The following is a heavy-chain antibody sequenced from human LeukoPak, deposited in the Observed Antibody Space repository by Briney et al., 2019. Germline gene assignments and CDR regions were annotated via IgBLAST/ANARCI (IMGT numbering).Heavy chain of an antibody. D-gene: IGHD1-26*01. CDR3: ARDEAYSGTYAVT. CDR2: ISSSSGTI. J-gene: IGHJ5*02. V-gene: IGHV3-48*02. CDR1: GFTFSSYS. Sequence: GGSLRLSCAASGFTFSSYSMNWVRQAPGKGLEWVSYISSSSGTIHYADSVKGRFTISRDNAKNLLFLQMDSLSDEDTAVYYCARDEAYSGTYAVTWGQGTLVTVSS.